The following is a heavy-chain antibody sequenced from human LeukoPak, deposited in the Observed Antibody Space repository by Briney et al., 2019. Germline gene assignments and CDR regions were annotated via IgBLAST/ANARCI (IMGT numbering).Heavy chain of an antibody. D-gene: IGHD3-10*01. J-gene: IGHJ4*02. CDR1: GFTFSSYE. Sequence: GGSLRLSCAASGFTFSSYEMNWVRQAPGKGLEWVANIKQDGSEIYYVDSVKGRFTISRDNAKNSLYLQVNSLRVEDTAVYYCARDGSPFDHWGQGTLVTVSS. CDR2: IKQDGSEI. CDR3: ARDGSPFDH. V-gene: IGHV3-7*01.